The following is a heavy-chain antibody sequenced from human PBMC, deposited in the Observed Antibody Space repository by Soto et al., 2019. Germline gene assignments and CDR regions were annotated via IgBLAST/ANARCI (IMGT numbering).Heavy chain of an antibody. D-gene: IGHD2-15*01. Sequence: SETLSLTCTVSGGSISGSYWSWIRQTPGKVLEWVGYIHYSGSTNYNPSLKSRVTMSVDSAKNQFSLQLSSVTAADTAVYYCARNGIVVVVAATPSYFDYWGQGTLVTVSS. CDR3: ARNGIVVVVAATPSYFDY. J-gene: IGHJ4*02. CDR1: GGSISGSY. V-gene: IGHV4-59*01. CDR2: IHYSGST.